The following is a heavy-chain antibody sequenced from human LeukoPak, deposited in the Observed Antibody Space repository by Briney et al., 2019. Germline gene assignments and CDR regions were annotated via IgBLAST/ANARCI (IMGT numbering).Heavy chain of an antibody. J-gene: IGHJ4*02. CDR1: GDSVSRNTAG. D-gene: IGHD3-22*01. Sequence: SQTLSLTCAISGDSVSRNTAGWNWIRQSPSRGLEWLGRTYYRSKWYSDFAPSVRNRITINPDTSKNQFSLKLSSVTAADTAVYYCARDSFDSSGYKFDYWGQGTLVTVSS. CDR2: TYYRSKWYS. CDR3: ARDSFDSSGYKFDY. V-gene: IGHV6-1*01.